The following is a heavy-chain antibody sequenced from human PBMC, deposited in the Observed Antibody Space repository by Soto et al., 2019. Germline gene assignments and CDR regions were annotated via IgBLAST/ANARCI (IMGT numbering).Heavy chain of an antibody. CDR1: GFTFSSYT. V-gene: IGHV3-30-3*01. CDR2: ISYDGSTK. J-gene: IGHJ6*02. D-gene: IGHD2-15*01. Sequence: QVQLVESGGGVVQPGRSLRLSCAASGFTFSSYTMQWVRQAPGKGLEWVAVISYDGSTKYYTDSVKGRFTISRDNSKNTLYLQMNSLRPEDTAVYYCARDYSAYGLDVWGQGTTVTVSS. CDR3: ARDYSAYGLDV.